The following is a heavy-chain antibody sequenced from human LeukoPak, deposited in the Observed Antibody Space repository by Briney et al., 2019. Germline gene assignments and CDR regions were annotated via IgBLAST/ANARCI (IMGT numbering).Heavy chain of an antibody. CDR2: IKQDGSEK. J-gene: IGHJ3*02. Sequence: GGSLRLSCAASGFTFSSYAMSWVRQAPGKGLQWVANIKQDGSEKYYVDSVKGRFTISRDNAKNSLYLQMNSLRAEDTAVYYCARDGLGIGAFDIWGQGTMVTVSS. CDR1: GFTFSSYA. D-gene: IGHD2/OR15-2a*01. V-gene: IGHV3-7*01. CDR3: ARDGLGIGAFDI.